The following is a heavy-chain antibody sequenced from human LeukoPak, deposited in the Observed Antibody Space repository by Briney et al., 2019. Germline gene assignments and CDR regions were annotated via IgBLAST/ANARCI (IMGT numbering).Heavy chain of an antibody. Sequence: ASVKVSCKASGYSFSSYGLSWVRQAPGKRLEWLGWISPYNGNTKYAQNLQGRVTLTRDTSTSTVFMELRSLRSDDTAVYYCAREASYDILTGYYLFDNWGHGTLITVSS. CDR3: AREASYDILTGYYLFDN. D-gene: IGHD3-9*01. CDR2: ISPYNGNT. J-gene: IGHJ4*01. V-gene: IGHV1-18*01. CDR1: GYSFSSYG.